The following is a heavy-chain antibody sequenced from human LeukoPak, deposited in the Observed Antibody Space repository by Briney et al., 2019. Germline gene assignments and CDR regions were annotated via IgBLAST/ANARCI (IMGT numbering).Heavy chain of an antibody. J-gene: IGHJ4*02. CDR3: ARWTWFGELLDY. D-gene: IGHD3-10*01. CDR2: MNPNSGNA. V-gene: IGHV1-8*01. CDR1: GYTFTSYD. Sequence: ASVKVSCKASGYTFTSYDINWVRQATGQGLEWMGWMNPNSGNAGYAQKFQGRVTMTRNTSISTAYMELSSLRSEDTAVYYCARWTWFGELLDYWGQGTLVTVSS.